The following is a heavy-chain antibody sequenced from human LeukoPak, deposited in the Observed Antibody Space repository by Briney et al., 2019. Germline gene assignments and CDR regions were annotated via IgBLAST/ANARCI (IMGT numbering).Heavy chain of an antibody. CDR1: GYTFTGYY. Sequence: GASVKVSCKASGYTFTGYYMHWVRQAPGQGLEWMGWINPNSGGTNYAQKLQGRVTMTRDTSISTAYMELSRLRSDDTAVYYCARGLGDSSGSYGMDVWGQGTTVTVSS. CDR3: ARGLGDSSGSYGMDV. CDR2: INPNSGGT. V-gene: IGHV1-2*02. J-gene: IGHJ6*02. D-gene: IGHD6-25*01.